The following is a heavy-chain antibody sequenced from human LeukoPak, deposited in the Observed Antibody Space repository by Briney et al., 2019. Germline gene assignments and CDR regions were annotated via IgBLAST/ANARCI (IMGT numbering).Heavy chain of an antibody. CDR3: ARDDVILGGAVFDY. CDR1: GYTFTGYY. Sequence: ASVKVSCKASGYTFTGYYMHWVRQAPGQGLEWMGWINPNSGGTNYAQKFQGRVTVTRDTSISTAYMELSRLRSDDTAVYYCARDDVILGGAVFDYWGQGTLVTVSS. D-gene: IGHD2-21*01. V-gene: IGHV1-2*02. CDR2: INPNSGGT. J-gene: IGHJ4*02.